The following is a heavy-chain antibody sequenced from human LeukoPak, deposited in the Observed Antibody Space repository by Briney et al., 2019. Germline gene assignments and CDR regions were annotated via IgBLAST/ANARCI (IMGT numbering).Heavy chain of an antibody. Sequence: ASVKVSCKAYGYIFTSYVMSWVRQAPGQGLEWMGWISAYNGNTNYAQKLQGRVTMTTDTSTSTAYMELRSLRSDDTAVYYCARGIVGATDFDYWGQGTLVTVSS. CDR3: ARGIVGATDFDY. D-gene: IGHD1-26*01. J-gene: IGHJ4*02. CDR2: ISAYNGNT. V-gene: IGHV1-18*01. CDR1: GYIFTSYV.